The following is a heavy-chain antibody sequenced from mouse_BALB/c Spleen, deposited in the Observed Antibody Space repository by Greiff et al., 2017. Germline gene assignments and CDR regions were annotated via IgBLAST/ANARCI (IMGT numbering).Heavy chain of an antibody. V-gene: IGHV14-3*02. D-gene: IGHD1-1*02. Sequence: EVQLVESGAELVKPGASVKLSCTASGFNIKDTYMHWVKQRPEQGLEWIGRIDPANGNTKYDPKFQGKATITADTSSNTAYLQLSSLTSEDTAVYYCASTIYYAMDYWGQGTSVTVSS. CDR3: ASTIYYAMDY. CDR2: IDPANGNT. CDR1: GFNIKDTY. J-gene: IGHJ4*01.